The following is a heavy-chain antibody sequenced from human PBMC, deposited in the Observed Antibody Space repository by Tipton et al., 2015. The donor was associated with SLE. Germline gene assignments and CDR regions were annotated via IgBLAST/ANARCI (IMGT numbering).Heavy chain of an antibody. CDR3: AREASYSSSSLAFDI. CDR1: GGSVSSSTW. CDR2: IYHSGST. J-gene: IGHJ3*02. D-gene: IGHD6-6*01. V-gene: IGHV4-4*02. Sequence: TLSLTCIVSGGSVSSSTWWSWVRQSPGKGLEWIGEIYHSGSTNYNPSLKSRVTISVEKSNNHFSLKLNSVTAADTAVYYCAREASYSSSSLAFDIWGQGTMVTVSS.